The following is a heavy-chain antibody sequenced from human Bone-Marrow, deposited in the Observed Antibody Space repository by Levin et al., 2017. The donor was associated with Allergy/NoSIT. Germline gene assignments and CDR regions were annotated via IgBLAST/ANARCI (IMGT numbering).Heavy chain of an antibody. D-gene: IGHD3-10*01. V-gene: IGHV3-53*01. CDR1: GFTVSSNY. CDR3: ASGWFGELLSY. CDR2: IYSGGST. Sequence: GGSLRLSCAASGFTVSSNYMSWVRQAPGKGPEWVSVIYSGGSTYYADSVKGRFTISRDNSKNTLYLQMNSLRAADTAVYYCASGWFGELLSYWGQGTLVTVSS. J-gene: IGHJ4*02.